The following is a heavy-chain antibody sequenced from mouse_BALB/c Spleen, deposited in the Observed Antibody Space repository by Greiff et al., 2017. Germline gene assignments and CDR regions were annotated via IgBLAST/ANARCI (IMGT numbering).Heavy chain of an antibody. Sequence: QVQLQQSGAELVRPGSSVKISCKASGYAFSSYWMNWVKQRPGQGLEWIGQIYPGDGDTNYNGKFKGKATLTADKSSSTAYMQLSSLTSEDSAVYFCARTDYGSSLDYWGQGTTLTVSS. CDR2: IYPGDGDT. V-gene: IGHV1-80*01. D-gene: IGHD1-1*01. J-gene: IGHJ2*01. CDR3: ARTDYGSSLDY. CDR1: GYAFSSYW.